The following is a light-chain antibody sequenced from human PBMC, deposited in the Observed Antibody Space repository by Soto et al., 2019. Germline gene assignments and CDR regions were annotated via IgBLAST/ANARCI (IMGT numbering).Light chain of an antibody. CDR3: AAWDDSLSGRV. Sequence: QAVVTQPPSASGTPGQRVTISCSGSSSTIGNNYVYWYQQLPGTAPKLLICSNNQRPAGVPDRFPGSKSGTSASLAISGLQSEDEADYYCAAWDDSLSGRVFGGGTKLTVL. CDR1: SSTIGNNY. V-gene: IGLV1-47*02. J-gene: IGLJ3*02. CDR2: SNN.